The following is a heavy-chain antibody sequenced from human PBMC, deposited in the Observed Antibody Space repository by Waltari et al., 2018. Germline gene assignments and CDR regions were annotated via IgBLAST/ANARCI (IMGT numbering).Heavy chain of an antibody. V-gene: IGHV3-74*01. J-gene: IGHJ4*02. D-gene: IGHD7-27*01. Sequence: EVQLVESGGGSVQPGGSLRLSCTALGFTFSIDWMHWVRQVPGKGLIWVAHVDSDGSDWRSPSYADSVKGRFTISRDNAKNTVYLQMNSLRVEDTAVYYCARDTPGDGIDYWGQGTLVTVSS. CDR3: ARDTPGDGIDY. CDR1: GFTFSIDW. CDR2: VDSDGSDWRSP.